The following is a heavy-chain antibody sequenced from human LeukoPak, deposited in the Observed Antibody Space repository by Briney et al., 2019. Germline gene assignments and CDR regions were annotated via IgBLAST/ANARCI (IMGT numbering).Heavy chain of an antibody. V-gene: IGHV3-48*03. Sequence: GGSLRLSCAASGFTFSSYEMNWVRQAPGKGLEWVSYISSGSTIYDADSVKGRFTISRDNAKNSLYLQMNSLRAEDTAVYYCARESIAVAGAPFDYWGQGTLVTASS. CDR3: ARESIAVAGAPFDY. D-gene: IGHD6-19*01. J-gene: IGHJ4*02. CDR2: ISSGSTI. CDR1: GFTFSSYE.